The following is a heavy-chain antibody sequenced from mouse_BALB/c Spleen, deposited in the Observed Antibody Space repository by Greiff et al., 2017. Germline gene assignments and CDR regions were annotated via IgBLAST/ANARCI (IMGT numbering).Heavy chain of an antibody. CDR1: GFSLTSYG. CDR3: AREALYGNYGFAY. CDR2: IWAGGST. J-gene: IGHJ3*01. D-gene: IGHD2-10*02. Sequence: QVQLQQSGPGLVAPSQSLSITCTVSGFSLTSYGVHWVRQPPGKGLEWLGVIWAGGSTNYNSALMSRLSISKDNSKSQVFLKMNSLQTDDTAMYYCAREALYGNYGFAYWGQGTLVTVSA. V-gene: IGHV2-9*02.